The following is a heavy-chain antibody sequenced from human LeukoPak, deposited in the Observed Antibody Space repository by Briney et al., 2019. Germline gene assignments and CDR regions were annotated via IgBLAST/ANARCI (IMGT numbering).Heavy chain of an antibody. Sequence: ASVKVSCKTSGYTFTSYGISWVRQAPGQGLEWMGWISAYNGNTNYAQKFQGRVTLTTETSTSTGYMELRSLRSDDTAVYYCARVHSEEGWFDPWGQGTLVTVSS. J-gene: IGHJ5*02. CDR2: ISAYNGNT. CDR3: ARVHSEEGWFDP. V-gene: IGHV1-18*01. CDR1: GYTFTSYG. D-gene: IGHD1-26*01.